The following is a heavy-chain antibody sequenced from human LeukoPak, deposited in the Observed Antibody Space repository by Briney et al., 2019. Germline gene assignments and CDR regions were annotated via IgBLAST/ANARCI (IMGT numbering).Heavy chain of an antibody. CDR3: AKGLYSTSSSFWYFDL. Sequence: GGSLRLSCAASGFTFSSYAMSWVRQAPGEGLEWVSVISGSGGSTYYADSVKGRFTISRDNSKNRLHLQMNSLRAEDTAVYYCAKGLYSTSSSFWYFDLWGRGTLVTVSS. CDR1: GFTFSSYA. J-gene: IGHJ2*01. D-gene: IGHD6-6*01. V-gene: IGHV3-23*01. CDR2: ISGSGGST.